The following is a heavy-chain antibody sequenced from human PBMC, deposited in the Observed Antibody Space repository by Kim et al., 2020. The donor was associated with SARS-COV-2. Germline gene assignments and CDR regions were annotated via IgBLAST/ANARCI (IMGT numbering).Heavy chain of an antibody. Sequence: GGSLRLSCAASGFTFSSYSMNWVRQAPGKGLEWVSSISSSSSYIYYADSVKGRFTISRDNAKNSLYLQMNSLRAEDTAVYYCARGDWSGSMSVGDFDYWGQGTLVTVSS. CDR2: ISSSSSYI. CDR3: ARGDWSGSMSVGDFDY. V-gene: IGHV3-21*01. J-gene: IGHJ4*02. CDR1: GFTFSSYS. D-gene: IGHD3-3*01.